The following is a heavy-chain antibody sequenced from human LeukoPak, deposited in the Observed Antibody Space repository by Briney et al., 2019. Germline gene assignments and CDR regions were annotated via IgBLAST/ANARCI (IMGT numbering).Heavy chain of an antibody. CDR3: ATWRNWFGAQGGFDY. CDR1: GYTFTSYG. D-gene: IGHD3-16*01. CDR2: ISAYNGNT. V-gene: IGHV1-18*01. Sequence: ASVKVSCKASGYTFTSYGISWVRQAPGQGLEWMGWISAYNGNTNYAQKLQGRVTMTTDTSTSTAYMELRSLRSDDTAVYYCATWRNWFGAQGGFDYWGQGTLVTVSS. J-gene: IGHJ4*02.